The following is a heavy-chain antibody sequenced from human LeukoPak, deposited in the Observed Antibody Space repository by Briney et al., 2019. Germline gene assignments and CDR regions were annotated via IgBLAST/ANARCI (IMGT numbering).Heavy chain of an antibody. Sequence: ETLSLTCAVSGGSIRDYQWSWIRQPPGKGLEWVSVIYSGGSTYYADSVKGRFTISRHNSKNTLYLQMNSLRAEDTAVYYCARDGGKDAFDIWGQGTMVTVSS. J-gene: IGHJ3*02. D-gene: IGHD3-16*01. CDR3: ARDGGKDAFDI. CDR2: IYSGGST. CDR1: GGSIRDYQ. V-gene: IGHV3-53*04.